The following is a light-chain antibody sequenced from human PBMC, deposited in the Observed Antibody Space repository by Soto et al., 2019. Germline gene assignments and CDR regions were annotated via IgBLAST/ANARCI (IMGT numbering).Light chain of an antibody. CDR2: DAS. CDR3: QQYNSYSLIT. Sequence: DIQMTHSPSTLSASVGDRVTITCRASQSISSWLAWYQQKPGKAPKLLIYDASSLESGVPSRFSGSGSGTEFTLTISSLQPDDFATYYCQQYNSYSLITFGQGTRLEIK. J-gene: IGKJ5*01. V-gene: IGKV1-5*01. CDR1: QSISSW.